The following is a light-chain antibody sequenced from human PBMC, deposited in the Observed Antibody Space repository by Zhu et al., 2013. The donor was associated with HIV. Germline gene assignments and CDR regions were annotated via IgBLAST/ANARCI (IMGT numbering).Light chain of an antibody. CDR1: QSISSIS. CDR2: SAS. CDR3: QQRSNWPPA. J-gene: IGKJ2*01. V-gene: IGKV3D-20*02. Sequence: EVVLTQSPGTLSLSPGERATLSCRASQSISSISLAWYQQKPGQAPRLVISSASSRATGIPDRFSGSGSGTDFTLTISRLEPEDFAVYYCQQRSNWPPAFGQGTKLEIK.